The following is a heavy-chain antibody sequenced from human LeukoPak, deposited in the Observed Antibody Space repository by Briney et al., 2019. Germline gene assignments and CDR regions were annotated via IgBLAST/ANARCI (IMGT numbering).Heavy chain of an antibody. J-gene: IGHJ4*02. CDR3: AGGSGWLIDY. Sequence: GGSLRLSCAPSGFTFSSYWMNWVRQAPGKGLEWVANIKQDGSEKYYVDSVKGRFTISRDNARNSLSLQMNSLRDEDTAVYYCAGGSGWLIDYWGQGTLVTVSS. CDR2: IKQDGSEK. V-gene: IGHV3-7*04. CDR1: GFTFSSYW. D-gene: IGHD6-19*01.